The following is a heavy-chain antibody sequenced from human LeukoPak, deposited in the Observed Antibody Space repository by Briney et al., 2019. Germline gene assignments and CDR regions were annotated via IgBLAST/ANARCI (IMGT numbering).Heavy chain of an antibody. Sequence: SETLSLTCAVYGGSFSGYYWSWIRQPPGKGLEWIGEINHSGSTNYNPSLKSRVTISVDTSKNQFSLKLSSVTAADTAVYYCMRHIRWGRPFSVDYWGQGTLVTVSS. CDR3: MRHIRWGRPFSVDY. J-gene: IGHJ4*02. CDR1: GGSFSGYY. V-gene: IGHV4-34*01. CDR2: INHSGST. D-gene: IGHD2-21*01.